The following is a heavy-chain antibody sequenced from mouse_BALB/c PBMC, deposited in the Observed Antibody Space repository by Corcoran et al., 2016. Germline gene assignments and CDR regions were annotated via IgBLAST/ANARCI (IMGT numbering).Heavy chain of an antibody. Sequence: DVQLQESGLGLVKPSQSLSLTCSVTGYSITSGYYWNWIRQFPGNKLEWMGYITYDGSNNYNPSLKNRISITRDTSKNQFFLKLNSVTTEDTATYYCAREGNGFDYWGQGTTLTVSS. CDR1: GYSITSGYY. CDR2: ITYDGSN. CDR3: AREGNGFDY. V-gene: IGHV3-6*02. J-gene: IGHJ2*01.